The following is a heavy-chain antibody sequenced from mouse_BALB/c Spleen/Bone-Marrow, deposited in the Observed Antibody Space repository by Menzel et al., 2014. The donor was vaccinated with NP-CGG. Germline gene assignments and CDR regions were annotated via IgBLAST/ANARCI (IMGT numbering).Heavy chain of an antibody. V-gene: IGHV5-17*02. CDR1: GLTFSSFG. J-gene: IGHJ2*01. Sequence: EVQGEESGRGLGQPAGSRKLSCAASGLTFSSFGMHWVRQAPEKGLEWVAYISSGSSTIYYADTVKGRFNISRDNPKNTLFLEMTSLRSEDTAKYYCARRYRYDYFDYWGQSTTLAVS. D-gene: IGHD2-14*01. CDR2: ISSGSSTI. CDR3: ARRYRYDYFDY.